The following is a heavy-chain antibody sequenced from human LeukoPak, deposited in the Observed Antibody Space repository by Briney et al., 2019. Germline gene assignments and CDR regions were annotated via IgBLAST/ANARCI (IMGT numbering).Heavy chain of an antibody. Sequence: SQTLSLTCDISGDSVSSNSAAWNWVRQSPSRGLEWLGRTYYRSKWYNDYAVSVKSRITINPDTSKNQFSLHLNSVTPEDTAVYYCAREPDQYLPPHFDYWGQGALVTVSS. J-gene: IGHJ4*02. CDR3: AREPDQYLPPHFDY. V-gene: IGHV6-1*01. D-gene: IGHD1-14*01. CDR1: GDSVSSNSAA. CDR2: TYYRSKWYN.